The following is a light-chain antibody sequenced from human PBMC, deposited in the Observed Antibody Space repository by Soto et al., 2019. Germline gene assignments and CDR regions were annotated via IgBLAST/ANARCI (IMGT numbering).Light chain of an antibody. V-gene: IGKV3-20*01. CDR2: AAS. J-gene: IGKJ5*01. CDR3: QQYLGSPGIT. CDR1: QSLSNSY. Sequence: EIVLTQSPGTLSLSPGERATLSCRASQSLSNSYLAWYQQKPVQAPRLIXYAASSRANGIPDRFSGSGSGTDLTLTISRLEPEDFAVYYGQQYLGSPGITFGQGTRLEIK.